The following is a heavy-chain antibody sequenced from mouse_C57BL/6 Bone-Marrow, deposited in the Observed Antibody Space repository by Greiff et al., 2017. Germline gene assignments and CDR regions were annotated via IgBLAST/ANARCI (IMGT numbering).Heavy chain of an antibody. J-gene: IGHJ1*03. V-gene: IGHV5-6*02. Sequence: EVKLQESGGDLVKPGGSLKLSCAASGFTFSSYGMSWVRQTPDKRLEWVATISSGGSYTYYPDSVKGRFTISRDNAKNTLYLQMSSLKSEVTAMYYCARRGTSWYFDVWGTGTTVTVSS. CDR2: ISSGGSYT. CDR3: ARRGTSWYFDV. D-gene: IGHD3-3*01. CDR1: GFTFSSYG.